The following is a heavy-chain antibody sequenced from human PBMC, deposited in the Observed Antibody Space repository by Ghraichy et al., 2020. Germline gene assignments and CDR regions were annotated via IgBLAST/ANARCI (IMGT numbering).Heavy chain of an antibody. CDR1: GGSISSTSYY. D-gene: IGHD6-6*01. J-gene: IGHJ2*01. V-gene: IGHV4-39*01. CDR3: ASSSSIYWYFGL. CDR2: IYYAGTT. Sequence: TLSLTCTVSGGSISSTSYYWGWIRQPPGKGLEWIGNIYYAGTTYYNPSLKSRVTISVDTSKHQFSLKLNSVTAADTAVYYCASSSSIYWYFGLWGRGTLVTVSS.